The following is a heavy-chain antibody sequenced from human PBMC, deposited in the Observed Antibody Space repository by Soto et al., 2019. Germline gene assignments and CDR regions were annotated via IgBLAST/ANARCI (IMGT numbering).Heavy chain of an antibody. CDR2: IYDTGST. CDR3: AREKGPYCTNGVCYTRTHIFDE. CDR1: GGSVSSGSYY. J-gene: IGHJ4*02. Sequence: SETLSLTCTVSGGSVSSGSYYWSWIRQPPGKGLEWIGYIYDTGSTYYNPSLKSRVTISVDTSKNQFSLKLSSVTAADTAVYYCAREKGPYCTNGVCYTRTHIFDEWGQGTLVTVSS. D-gene: IGHD2-8*01. V-gene: IGHV4-61*01.